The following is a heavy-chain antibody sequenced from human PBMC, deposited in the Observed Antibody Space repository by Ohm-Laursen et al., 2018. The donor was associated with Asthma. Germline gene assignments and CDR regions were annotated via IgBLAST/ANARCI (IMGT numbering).Heavy chain of an antibody. CDR2: INQDARIW. CDR1: GFTFSNHW. J-gene: IGHJ4*02. Sequence: SLRLSCAASGFTFSNHWMTWVRQAPGTGLECVANINQDARIWGYVDSVKGRFAISRDNAHNSLYLQMDSLRAEDTAFYYCAVSIYAYGEGAYWGQGTLVTVSS. CDR3: AVSIYAYGEGAY. V-gene: IGHV3-7*05. D-gene: IGHD3-10*01.